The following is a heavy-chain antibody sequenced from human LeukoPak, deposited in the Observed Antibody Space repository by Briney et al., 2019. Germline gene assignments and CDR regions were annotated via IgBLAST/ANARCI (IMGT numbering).Heavy chain of an antibody. CDR1: GFTLSSYD. CDR2: IGTAGDT. Sequence: GGSLRLSCAASGFTLSSYDMHWVRQAPGKGLEWVSAIGTAGDTYYPGSVKGRFTISRENAKNSLYLQMNSLRAGDTAVYYCARATYYHDSSGSAGAFDIWGQGTMVTVSS. V-gene: IGHV3-13*01. J-gene: IGHJ3*02. CDR3: ARATYYHDSSGSAGAFDI. D-gene: IGHD3-22*01.